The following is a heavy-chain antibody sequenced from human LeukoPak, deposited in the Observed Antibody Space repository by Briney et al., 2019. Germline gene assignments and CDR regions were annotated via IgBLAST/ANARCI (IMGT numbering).Heavy chain of an antibody. D-gene: IGHD2-2*01. CDR1: GFTFSSYA. Sequence: GGSLGLSCAASGFTFSSYAMSWVRQAPGKGLEWVSAISGSGGSTFYADSVKGRFTMSRDNSKNTLYLQMNSLRAEDTAVYYCAKGYCSSTSCSYNWFDPWGQGTLVTVSS. CDR2: ISGSGGST. J-gene: IGHJ5*02. CDR3: AKGYCSSTSCSYNWFDP. V-gene: IGHV3-23*01.